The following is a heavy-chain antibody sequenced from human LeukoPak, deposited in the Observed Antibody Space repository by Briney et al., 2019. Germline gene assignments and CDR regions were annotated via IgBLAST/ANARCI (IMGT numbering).Heavy chain of an antibody. J-gene: IGHJ5*02. V-gene: IGHV1-8*01. D-gene: IGHD2-15*01. CDR2: MNPNSGNT. CDR3: ARGLRTEGYCSGGSCYEDNWFDP. Sequence: ASVKVSCKASVYTFTSYDINWVRQATGQGLEWMGWMNPNSGNTGYAQKFQGRVTMTRNTSISTAYMELSSMRPEDTAVYYCARGLRTEGYCSGGSCYEDNWFDPWGQGTLVTVSS. CDR1: VYTFTSYD.